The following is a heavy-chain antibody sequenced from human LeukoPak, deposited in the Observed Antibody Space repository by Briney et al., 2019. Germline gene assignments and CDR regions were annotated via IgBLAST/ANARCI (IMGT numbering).Heavy chain of an antibody. CDR2: INPNSGGT. V-gene: IGHV1-2*02. D-gene: IGHD3-22*01. CDR3: ARGPDYYDSSGGFDP. J-gene: IGHJ5*02. CDR1: GYTFTGYY. Sequence: ASVKVSCKASGYTFTGYYMHWVRQAPGQGLEWMGWINPNSGGTHYAQKFQGRVTMTRDTSISTAYMELIRLRSDDTAVYYCARGPDYYDSSGGFDPWGQGTLVTVSS.